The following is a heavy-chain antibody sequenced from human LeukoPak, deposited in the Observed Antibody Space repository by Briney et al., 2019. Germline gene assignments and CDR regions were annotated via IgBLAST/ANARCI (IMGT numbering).Heavy chain of an antibody. CDR3: ARAVIVVAAATQRNWFDP. CDR1: GGSISSYY. Sequence: SETLSLTCTVSGGSISSYYWTWIRQPAGKGLEWIGRTHTSGSTNYNPSLRSRVTISVDTSKNQFSLKLSSVTAADTAIYYCARAVIVVAAATQRNWFDPWGQGTLVTVSS. CDR2: THTSGST. D-gene: IGHD2-15*01. V-gene: IGHV4-4*07. J-gene: IGHJ5*02.